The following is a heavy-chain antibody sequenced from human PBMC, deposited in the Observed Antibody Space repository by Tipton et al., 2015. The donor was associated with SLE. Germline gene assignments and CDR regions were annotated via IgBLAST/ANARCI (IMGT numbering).Heavy chain of an antibody. D-gene: IGHD5-18*01. CDR1: GGSFSGYY. J-gene: IGHJ4*02. CDR2: INHSGST. Sequence: TLCLTCAVYGGSFSGYYWSWIRQPPGKGLEWIGEINHSGSTNYNPSLKSRVTISVDTSKNQFSLKLSSVTAADTAVYYCARSTGKAGYSYGYVNDYWGQGTLLTVSS. V-gene: IGHV4-34*01. CDR3: ARSTGKAGYSYGYVNDY.